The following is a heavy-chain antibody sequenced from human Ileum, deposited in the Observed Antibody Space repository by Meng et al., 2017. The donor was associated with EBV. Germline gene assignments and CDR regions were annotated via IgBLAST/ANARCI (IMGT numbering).Heavy chain of an antibody. D-gene: IGHD4-17*01. V-gene: IGHV4-4*02. CDR1: GDSISSNNW. Sequence: QGRLQESGPGRVKPSGTLSLTCAVSGDSISSNNWWSWVRQPPGKGLEWIGEIYHSGSTNYNPSFKSRVTMSVDKSKNQISLNLSSVTAADTAVYYCASGRDYAWHSWGRGTLVTVSS. J-gene: IGHJ4*02. CDR2: IYHSGST. CDR3: ASGRDYAWHS.